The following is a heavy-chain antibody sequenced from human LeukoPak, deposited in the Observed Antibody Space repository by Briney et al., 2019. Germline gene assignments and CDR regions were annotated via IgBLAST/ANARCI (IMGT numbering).Heavy chain of an antibody. CDR3: AKVEYSSSYSSKNNWFDP. CDR1: GGSFSGYY. D-gene: IGHD6-6*01. V-gene: IGHV4-34*01. CDR2: INHSGST. Sequence: SETLSLTCAVYGGSFSGYYWSWSRQPPGKGLEWIGEINHSGSTNYNPSLKSRVTISVDTSKNQFSLKLSSVTAADTAVYYCAKVEYSSSYSSKNNWFDPWGQGTLVTVSS. J-gene: IGHJ5*02.